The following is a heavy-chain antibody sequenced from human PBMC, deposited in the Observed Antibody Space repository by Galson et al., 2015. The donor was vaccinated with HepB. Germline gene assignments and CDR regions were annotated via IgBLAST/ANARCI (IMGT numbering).Heavy chain of an antibody. J-gene: IGHJ3*02. V-gene: IGHV3-23*01. CDR2: ISGSGGSA. Sequence: SLRLSCAASGFTFSSHAMNWIRQTPGKGLEWVAVISGSGGSADYADAVRGRFTISRDNSQSTMYLQMNSLRDEDTALYYCAKDLLEWFRSQYDSEGLDMWGRGQWSPSLQ. CDR3: AKDLLEWFRSQYDSEGLDM. CDR1: GFTFSSHA. D-gene: IGHD3-3*01.